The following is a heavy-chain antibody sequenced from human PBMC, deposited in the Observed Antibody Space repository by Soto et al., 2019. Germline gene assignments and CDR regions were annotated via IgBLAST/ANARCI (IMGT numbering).Heavy chain of an antibody. CDR3: ARGQRSWPQHSPTRLNWFDP. V-gene: IGHV4-34*01. CDR2: INRNGST. Sequence: QVQLQQWGAGLLKPSETRSLTCAVYDGAFSGYYWNWIRQSPAKGLEWIGEINRNGSTNYSPSLKSRVTISVDTSKNQYSLTLTSVTAADTAVYYCARGQRSWPQHSPTRLNWFDPWGQGTLVTVSS. D-gene: IGHD6-13*01. J-gene: IGHJ5*02. CDR1: DGAFSGYY.